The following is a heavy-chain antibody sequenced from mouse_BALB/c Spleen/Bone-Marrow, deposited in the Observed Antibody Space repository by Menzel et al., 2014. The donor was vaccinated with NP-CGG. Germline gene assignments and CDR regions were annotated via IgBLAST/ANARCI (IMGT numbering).Heavy chain of an antibody. D-gene: IGHD1-1*01. CDR1: GFTFSSFG. CDR3: ARGYGSSYGFAY. J-gene: IGHJ3*01. CDR2: ISSGRSTI. Sequence: EVMLVESGGGLVQPGGSPKLSCAASGFTFSSFGMHWVRQAPSKGLEWVAYISSGRSTIYYADTVKGRFTISRDNPKNTLFLQMTSLRSEDTAIYYCARGYGSSYGFAYWGQGTLVTVSA. V-gene: IGHV5-17*02.